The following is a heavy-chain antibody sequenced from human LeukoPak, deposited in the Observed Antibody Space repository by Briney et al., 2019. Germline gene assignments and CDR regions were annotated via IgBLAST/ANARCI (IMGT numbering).Heavy chain of an antibody. Sequence: GGSLRLSCAASGFTFSSYGMHWVRQAPGKGLEWVAVISYDGSNKYYADSVKGRFTISRDNSKNTLYLQMNSLRAEDTAVYYCAKDCSYDSILGYWGQGTLVTVSS. J-gene: IGHJ4*02. V-gene: IGHV3-30*18. CDR3: AKDCSYDSILGY. CDR1: GFTFSSYG. D-gene: IGHD3-22*01. CDR2: ISYDGSNK.